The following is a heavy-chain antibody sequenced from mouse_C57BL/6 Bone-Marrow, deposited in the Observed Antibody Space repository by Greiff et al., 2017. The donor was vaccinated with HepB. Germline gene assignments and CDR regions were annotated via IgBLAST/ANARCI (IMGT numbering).Heavy chain of an antibody. J-gene: IGHJ4*01. CDR3: AITTVVATDY. V-gene: IGHV3-6*01. D-gene: IGHD1-1*01. CDR2: ISYDGSN. CDR1: GYSITSGYY. Sequence: EVQVVESGPGLVKPSQSLSLTCSVTGYSITSGYYWNWIRQFPGNKLEWMGYISYDGSNNYNPSPKNRISITRDTSKNQFFLKLNSVTTEDTATYYCAITTVVATDYWGQGTSVTVSS.